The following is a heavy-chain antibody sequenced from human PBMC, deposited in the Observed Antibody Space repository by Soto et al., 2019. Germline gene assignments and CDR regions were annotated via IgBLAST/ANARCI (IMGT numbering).Heavy chain of an antibody. Sequence: SETLSLTCTVSGGTISDYYWSWIRQPPGKGLEWIGYIYYSGSTNYNPSLKSRVTISVDTSKNQFSLKLSSVAAADTAVYYCARVGSSWYYFDYWGQGTLVTVSS. V-gene: IGHV4-59*01. J-gene: IGHJ4*02. CDR1: GGTISDYY. CDR2: IYYSGST. D-gene: IGHD6-13*01. CDR3: ARVGSSWYYFDY.